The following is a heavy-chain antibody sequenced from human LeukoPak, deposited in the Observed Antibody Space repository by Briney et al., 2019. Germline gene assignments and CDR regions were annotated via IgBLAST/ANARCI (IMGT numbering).Heavy chain of an antibody. CDR2: IRYDGRNK. V-gene: IGHV3-30*02. J-gene: IGHJ3*02. Sequence: GGSLRLSCAASGFIFSDYGMHWVRQAPGKGLEWVSFIRYDGRNKYYTDSVKGRFTISRDNAKNSLYLQMNSLRAEDTAVYYCAATTLHYGDYDDAFDIWGQGTMVTVSA. D-gene: IGHD4-17*01. CDR3: AATTLHYGDYDDAFDI. CDR1: GFIFSDYG.